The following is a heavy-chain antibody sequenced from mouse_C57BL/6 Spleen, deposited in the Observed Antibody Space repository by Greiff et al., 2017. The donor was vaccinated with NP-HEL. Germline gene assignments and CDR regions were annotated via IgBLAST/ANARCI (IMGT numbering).Heavy chain of an antibody. J-gene: IGHJ4*01. CDR2: INPYNGGT. CDR1: GYTFTDYY. CDR3: AREATVVAKDAMDY. V-gene: IGHV1-19*01. D-gene: IGHD1-1*01. Sequence: EVQLQQSGPVLVKPGASVKMSCKASGYTFTDYYMNWVKQSHGKSLEWIGVINPYNGGTSYNQKFKGKATLTVDKSSSTAYMELNSLTSEDSAVYYCAREATVVAKDAMDYWGQGTSVTVSS.